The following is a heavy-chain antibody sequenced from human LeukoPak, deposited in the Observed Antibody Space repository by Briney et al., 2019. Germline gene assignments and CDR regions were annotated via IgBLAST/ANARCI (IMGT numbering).Heavy chain of an antibody. CDR2: IRYDGYNK. CDR1: GFTFSSYG. J-gene: IGHJ6*02. V-gene: IGHV3-30*02. CDR3: ARGTPSSSGWLYYGMDV. D-gene: IGHD6-19*01. Sequence: PGRSLRLSCAASGFTFSSYGMHWVRQAPGKGLEWVAFIRYDGYNKYYADSVKGRFTISRDNSKNTLYLQMNSLRAEDTAVYYCARGTPSSSGWLYYGMDVWGQGTTVTVSS.